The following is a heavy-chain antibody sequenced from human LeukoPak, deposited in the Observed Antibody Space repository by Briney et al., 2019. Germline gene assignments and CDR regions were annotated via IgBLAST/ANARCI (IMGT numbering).Heavy chain of an antibody. CDR1: GGSISSGNYY. CDR3: ARAVAAYYYYYYMDV. Sequence: PSQTLSLTCTVSGGSISSGNYYWSWIRQPAGKGLEWIGRIYTSGSTNYNPSLKSRVTISVDTSKNQFSLKLSSVTAADTAVYYCARAVAAYYYYYYMDVWGKGTTVTVSS. D-gene: IGHD6-19*01. CDR2: IYTSGST. J-gene: IGHJ6*03. V-gene: IGHV4-61*02.